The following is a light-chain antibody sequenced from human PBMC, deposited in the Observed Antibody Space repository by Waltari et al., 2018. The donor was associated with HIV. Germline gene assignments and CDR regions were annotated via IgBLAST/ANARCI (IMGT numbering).Light chain of an antibody. CDR2: QVS. CDR1: QSISTY. V-gene: IGKV1-5*03. CDR3: QHYKTDMWT. Sequence: DIQLPQSPSPLSASVRDSVTITCRPSQSISTYLALFQQKSGKAPNLLLYQVSTLESGVPSTFSGIGSGTEFSLNFSSLQSDDFATYYCQHYKTDMWTFGQGTTVEIK. J-gene: IGKJ1*01.